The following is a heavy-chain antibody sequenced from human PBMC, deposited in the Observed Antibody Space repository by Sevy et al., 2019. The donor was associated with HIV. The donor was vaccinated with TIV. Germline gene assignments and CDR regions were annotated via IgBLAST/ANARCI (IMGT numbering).Heavy chain of an antibody. CDR2: IYSGGAT. D-gene: IGHD6-13*01. Sequence: GGSLRLSCAVSELTVSSNYTSWVRQAPGKGLEWVSLIYSGGATYYADSVNGRFTISGDDSKNTLYLQMDSLRAEDTAVYYCARGGLDSNWFRSFDYWGRGTLVTVSS. CDR1: ELTVSSNY. V-gene: IGHV3-53*01. J-gene: IGHJ4*02. CDR3: ARGGLDSNWFRSFDY.